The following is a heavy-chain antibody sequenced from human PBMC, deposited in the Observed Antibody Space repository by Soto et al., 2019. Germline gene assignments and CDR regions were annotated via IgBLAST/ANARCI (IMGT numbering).Heavy chain of an antibody. J-gene: IGHJ4*02. CDR3: ASAPYGDYYDS. Sequence: PSETLCLTCTVSGGSISSYYWSWIRQPPGKGLEWIGYVYYTGSTNYNPSLKSRVTMSVDTSKNQFSLKLSSVTAADTAVYYCASAPYGDYYDSWGRGTLVTVSS. V-gene: IGHV4-59*08. CDR1: GGSISSYY. D-gene: IGHD4-17*01. CDR2: VYYTGST.